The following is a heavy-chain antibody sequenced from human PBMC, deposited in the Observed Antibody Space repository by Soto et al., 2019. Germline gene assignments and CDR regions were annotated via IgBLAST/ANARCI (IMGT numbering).Heavy chain of an antibody. CDR1: GGSISSSTYY. V-gene: IGHV4-39*01. Sequence: PSETLSLTCTVSGGSISSSTYYWDWIRQSPGKGLEWIGSIDYSGSTYHNPSLKSRVTISVDTAKKQFSLNLSSVTAADTAVYYCAGRDFWSGFYVNYWGQGTLVTVSS. CDR2: IDYSGST. D-gene: IGHD3-3*01. J-gene: IGHJ4*02. CDR3: AGRDFWSGFYVNY.